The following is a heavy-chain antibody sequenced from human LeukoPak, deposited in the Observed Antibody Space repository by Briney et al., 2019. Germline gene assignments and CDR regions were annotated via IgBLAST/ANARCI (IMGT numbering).Heavy chain of an antibody. J-gene: IGHJ4*02. CDR1: GFTVSSNY. Sequence: GGSLRLSCAASGFTVSSNYMSWVRQAPGKGLEWVSVIYSGGSTYYADSVKGRFTISRHNSKNTLYLQMNSLRAEDTAVYYCARGTGYSSGWYGGFDYWGQGTLVTVSS. CDR2: IYSGGST. V-gene: IGHV3-53*04. D-gene: IGHD6-19*01. CDR3: ARGTGYSSGWYGGFDY.